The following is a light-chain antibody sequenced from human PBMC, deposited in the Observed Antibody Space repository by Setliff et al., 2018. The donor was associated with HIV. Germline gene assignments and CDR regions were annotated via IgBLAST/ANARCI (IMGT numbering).Light chain of an antibody. CDR1: QGISSY. J-gene: IGKJ1*01. CDR2: AAS. Sequence: IQLTQSPSFMSAFVGDRVIITCRASQGISSYLAWFQQKPGKVPKLLMYAASTLQPGVPSRFSGSGFGTDFSLTISSLQPEDAATYYCQKYNTTPWTFGQGTKVDIK. V-gene: IGKV1-27*01. CDR3: QKYNTTPWT.